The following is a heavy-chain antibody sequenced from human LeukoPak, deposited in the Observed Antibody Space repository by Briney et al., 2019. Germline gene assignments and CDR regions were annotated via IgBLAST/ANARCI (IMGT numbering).Heavy chain of an antibody. Sequence: GGSLRLSCAASGFTFSSCEMNWVRQAPGKGLEWVSYISSSGSTIYYADSVKGRFTISRDSAKNSLYLQMNSLRAEDTALYYCARMGILMVTANDGFDIWGHGTKVTVSS. V-gene: IGHV3-48*03. CDR1: GFTFSSCE. CDR3: ARMGILMVTANDGFDI. J-gene: IGHJ3*02. CDR2: ISSSGSTI. D-gene: IGHD2-21*02.